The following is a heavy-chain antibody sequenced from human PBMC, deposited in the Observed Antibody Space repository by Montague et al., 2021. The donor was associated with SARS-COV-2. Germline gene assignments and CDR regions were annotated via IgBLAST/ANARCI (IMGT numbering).Heavy chain of an antibody. CDR2: TFYRSQWHT. Sequence: CAISGDSVSSDIAAWHWIRQSPSRGLEWLGRTFYRSQWHTDSAASVRSRISFSGDISKNQFSLHLNPVTPEDTAIYYCARDGDYGGTWYSFLQNWGQGTLVIVSS. V-gene: IGHV6-1*01. D-gene: IGHD4-17*01. J-gene: IGHJ1*01. CDR1: GDSVSSDIAA. CDR3: ARDGDYGGTWYSFLQN.